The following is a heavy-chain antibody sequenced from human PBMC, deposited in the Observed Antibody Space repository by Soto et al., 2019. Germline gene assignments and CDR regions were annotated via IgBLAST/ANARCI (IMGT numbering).Heavy chain of an antibody. Sequence: ASVKVSCKASGYTFTSYAMHWVRQAPGQRLEWMGWINAGNGNTKYSQKFQGRVTITRDASASTAYMELSSLRSEDTAVYYCARVLGGGSGGSCHAQDYWGQGTLVTVSS. CDR2: INAGNGNT. CDR3: ARVLGGGSGGSCHAQDY. V-gene: IGHV1-3*01. CDR1: GYTFTSYA. D-gene: IGHD2-15*01. J-gene: IGHJ4*02.